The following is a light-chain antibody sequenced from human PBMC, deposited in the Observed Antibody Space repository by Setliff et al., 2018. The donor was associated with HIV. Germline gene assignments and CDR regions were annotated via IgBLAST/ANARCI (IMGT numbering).Light chain of an antibody. V-gene: IGLV1-44*01. CDR1: NSNIGTTT. J-gene: IGLJ1*01. CDR3: ASWDDSLKVYV. Sequence: QSVLTQSPSVSGTPGQRVTISCSGSNSNIGTTTVNWYQRLPGAAPKLLIYTNPHRPSGVPDRFSGSKSGTSASLAISGLQSEDEAEYYCASWDDSLKVYVFGSGTKVTVL. CDR2: TNP.